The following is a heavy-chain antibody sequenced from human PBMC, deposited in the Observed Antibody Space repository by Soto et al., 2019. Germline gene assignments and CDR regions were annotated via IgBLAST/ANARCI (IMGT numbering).Heavy chain of an antibody. Sequence: QVQLVQSGAEVKRPGASVRVSCKASGYTFTSYDINWVRQATGQGLEWLGWMNPNSGNTGYAQKFQGRISLTRSTSTSTAHMELTSLRSEDTAVYYCARGINWGQGTMVTVSS. V-gene: IGHV1-8*01. CDR3: ARGIN. CDR2: MNPNSGNT. CDR1: GYTFTSYD. J-gene: IGHJ3*01.